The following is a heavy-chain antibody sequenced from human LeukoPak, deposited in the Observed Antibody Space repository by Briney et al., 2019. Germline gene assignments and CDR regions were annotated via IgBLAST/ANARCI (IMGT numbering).Heavy chain of an antibody. J-gene: IGHJ4*02. CDR2: INTNTGNP. Sequence: ASAKVSCKASGYTFTSYAMNWVRQAPGQGLEWMGWINTNTGNPTYAQGFTGRFVFSLDSSVSTAYLQISSLKAEDTAVYYCARVAGTYYYDSSAYYLKSPFDYWGQGTLVTVSS. CDR3: ARVAGTYYYDSSAYYLKSPFDY. D-gene: IGHD3-22*01. CDR1: GYTFTSYA. V-gene: IGHV7-4-1*02.